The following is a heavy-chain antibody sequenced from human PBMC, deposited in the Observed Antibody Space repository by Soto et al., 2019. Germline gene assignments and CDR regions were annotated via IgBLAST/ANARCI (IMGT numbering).Heavy chain of an antibody. CDR3: ARPMFRYGTSSRYYGMEV. J-gene: IGHJ6*02. CDR2: IYPGDSET. CDR1: GYSFTSYW. Sequence: GESLKISCKGSGYSFTSYWIGWVRQMPGKGLEWMGIIYPGDSETRYSPSFQGQVTISADKSITTAYLQWSSLKASDTAMYSCARPMFRYGTSSRYYGMEVWGQGTTVTVSS. D-gene: IGHD6-6*01. V-gene: IGHV5-51*01.